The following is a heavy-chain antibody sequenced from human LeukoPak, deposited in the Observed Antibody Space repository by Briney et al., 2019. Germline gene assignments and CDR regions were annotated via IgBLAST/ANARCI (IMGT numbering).Heavy chain of an antibody. CDR2: IYSSGST. J-gene: IGHJ6*04. V-gene: IGHV4-4*07. Sequence: SETLSLTCTVSGGSISSNFWSWIRQPAGKGLEWIGRIYSSGSTNYNPSLKSRVTMSVDTSKNQFSLKLSSVTAADTAVYYCARSEGYSYYYGMDVWGKGTTVTVSS. CDR3: ARSEGYSYYYGMDV. CDR1: GGSISSNF. D-gene: IGHD5-18*01.